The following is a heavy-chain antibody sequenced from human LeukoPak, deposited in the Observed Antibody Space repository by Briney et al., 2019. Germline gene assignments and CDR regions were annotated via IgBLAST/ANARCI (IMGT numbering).Heavy chain of an antibody. V-gene: IGHV3-21*01. J-gene: IGHJ6*03. Sequence: GGSLRLSCAASGFTFSSYSMNWVRQAPGKGLEWVSFISSSSTYIYYADSMKGRFTISRDDAKSSLYLQMNSLRAEDTAVYYCARAPAMILRPNYMDVWGKGTTVTVSS. CDR1: GFTFSSYS. D-gene: IGHD3-3*01. CDR2: ISSSSTYI. CDR3: ARAPAMILRPNYMDV.